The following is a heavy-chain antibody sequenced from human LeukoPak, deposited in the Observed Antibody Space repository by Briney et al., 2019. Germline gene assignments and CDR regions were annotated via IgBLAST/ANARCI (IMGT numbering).Heavy chain of an antibody. Sequence: PSETLSLTCTVSGGSISSYYWSWIRQPPGKGLEWIGYIYYSGSTNYNPSLKSRVTISVDTSKNQFSLKLNSVTAADTAVYYCARHGGYSYGYPPYYYYGMDVWGQGTTVTVSS. CDR2: IYYSGST. J-gene: IGHJ6*02. D-gene: IGHD5-18*01. CDR3: ARHGGYSYGYPPYYYYGMDV. V-gene: IGHV4-59*08. CDR1: GGSISSYY.